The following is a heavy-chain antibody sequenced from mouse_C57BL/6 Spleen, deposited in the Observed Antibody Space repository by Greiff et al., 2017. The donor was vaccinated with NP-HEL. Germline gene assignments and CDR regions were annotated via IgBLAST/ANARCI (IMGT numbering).Heavy chain of an antibody. CDR3: QISHDY. J-gene: IGHJ2*01. V-gene: IGHV1-50*01. CDR2: IDPSDSYT. CDR1: GYTFTSYW. Sequence: QVQLQQPGAELVKPGASVKLSCKASGYTFTSYWMQWVKQRPGQGLEWIGEIDPSDSYTNYNQKFKGKATLTVDTSSSTAYMQLSSLTSEDSAVYYCQISHDYWGQGTTLTVSS.